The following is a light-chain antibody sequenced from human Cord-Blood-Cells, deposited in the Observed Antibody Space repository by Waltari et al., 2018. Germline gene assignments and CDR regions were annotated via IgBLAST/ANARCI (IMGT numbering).Light chain of an antibody. J-gene: IGLJ3*02. CDR3: AAWDDSLSGPV. V-gene: IGLV1-47*01. CDR2: RNN. Sequence: SVLTQPPSASGTPGQRVTTSCPGSSPNIGSNYVYWYQQLPGTAPKLLIYRNNQRPSGVPDRFSGSKSGTSASLAISGLRSEDEADYYCAAWDDSLSGPVFGGGTKLTVL. CDR1: SPNIGSNY.